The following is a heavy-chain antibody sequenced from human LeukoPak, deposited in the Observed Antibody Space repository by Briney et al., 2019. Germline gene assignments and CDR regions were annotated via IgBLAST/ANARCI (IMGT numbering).Heavy chain of an antibody. CDR1: GGSISSSSYY. D-gene: IGHD3-22*01. CDR2: IYYSGST. J-gene: IGHJ4*02. CDR3: ASRYYYDSSGYYDYFDY. V-gene: IGHV4-39*01. Sequence: TSETLSLTCSVSGGSISSSSYYWDWIRQPPGKGLAWIGSIYYSGSTYYNPSLKSRVTISVDTSKNQFSLKLSSVTAADTAVYYCASRYYYDSSGYYDYFDYWGQGTLVTVSS.